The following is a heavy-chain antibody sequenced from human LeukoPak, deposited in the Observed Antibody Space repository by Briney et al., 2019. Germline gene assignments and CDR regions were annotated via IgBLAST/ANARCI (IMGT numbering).Heavy chain of an antibody. CDR2: INHSGST. CDR3: ASSRGYSYGLDY. Sequence: SETLSLTCAVYGGSFSGYYWSWIRQPPGKGLEWIGEINHSGSTNYNPSLKSRVTISVDTSKNQFSLKLSSVTAADTAVYYCASSRGYSYGLDYWGQGTLVTVS. D-gene: IGHD5-18*01. V-gene: IGHV4-34*01. CDR1: GGSFSGYY. J-gene: IGHJ4*02.